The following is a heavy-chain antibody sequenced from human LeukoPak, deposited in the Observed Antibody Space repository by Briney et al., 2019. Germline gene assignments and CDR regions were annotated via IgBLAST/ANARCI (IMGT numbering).Heavy chain of an antibody. CDR3: ARGVRDLMD. D-gene: IGHD4-23*01. CDR1: GGSISSGSYY. J-gene: IGHJ4*02. V-gene: IGHV4-61*02. CDR2: IYTSGST. Sequence: SQTLSLTCTVSGGSISSGSYYWSWIRQPAGKGLEWIGRIYTSGSTNYNPSLKSRVTISVDTSKNQFSLKLSSVTAADTAVYYCARGVRDLMDWGQGTLVTVSS.